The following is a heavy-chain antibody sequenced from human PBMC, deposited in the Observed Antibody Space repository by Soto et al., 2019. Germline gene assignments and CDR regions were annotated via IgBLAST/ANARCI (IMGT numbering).Heavy chain of an antibody. Sequence: QVQLQESGPGLVKPSETLSLTCTVSGGSISSSSYYWDWIRQPPGKGLEWIGNVYYSGNNHYNPSLNSSVTMSIDTFKNQFSLRLSSVTAADTAVYYCARHPLVCYITRDESFDIWGQGTMVTVSS. CDR2: VYYSGNN. J-gene: IGHJ3*02. V-gene: IGHV4-39*01. CDR3: ARHPLVCYITRDESFDI. CDR1: GGSISSSSYY. D-gene: IGHD3-9*01.